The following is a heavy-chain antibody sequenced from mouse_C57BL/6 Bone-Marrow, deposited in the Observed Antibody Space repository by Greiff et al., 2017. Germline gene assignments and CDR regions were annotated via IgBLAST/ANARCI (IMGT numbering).Heavy chain of an antibody. CDR1: GYSITSGYY. CDR3: ARLYYGNPYWYFDV. J-gene: IGHJ1*03. CDR2: ISYDGSN. V-gene: IGHV3-6*01. Sequence: EVQLQQSGPGLVKPSQSLSLTCSVTGYSITSGYYWNWIRQFPGNKLEWMGYISYDGSNNYNPSLKNRISITRDTSKNQFFLKLNSVTTEDTATYYCARLYYGNPYWYFDVWGTGTTVTVSS. D-gene: IGHD2-1*01.